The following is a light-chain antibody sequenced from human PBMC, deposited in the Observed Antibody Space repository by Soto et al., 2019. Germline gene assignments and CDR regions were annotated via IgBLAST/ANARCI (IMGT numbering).Light chain of an antibody. CDR3: CSYTISGTRI. CDR1: SSDVGGYDY. J-gene: IGLJ2*01. V-gene: IGLV2-14*03. CDR2: DVS. Sequence: QSALTQPASVSGSPGQSITISCTGTSSDVGGYDYVSWYQQHPGKAPKLMIFDVSNRPSGVSNRFSGSKSGNTASLTISGLQAEDEADYYCCSYTISGTRIFGGGTKLTVL.